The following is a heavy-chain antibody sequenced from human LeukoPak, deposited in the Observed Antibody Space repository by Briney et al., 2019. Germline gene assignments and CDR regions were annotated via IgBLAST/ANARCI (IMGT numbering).Heavy chain of an antibody. CDR2: IYYSGST. Sequence: PSETLSLTCTVSGGSISSSSYYWGWIRQPPGKGLEWIGSIYYSGSTYYNPSLKSRVTISVDTSKNQFSLKLSSVTAADTAVYYCARARTRYFDYNNWFDPWGQGTLVTVSS. D-gene: IGHD3-9*01. CDR3: ARARTRYFDYNNWFDP. V-gene: IGHV4-39*07. J-gene: IGHJ5*02. CDR1: GGSISSSSYY.